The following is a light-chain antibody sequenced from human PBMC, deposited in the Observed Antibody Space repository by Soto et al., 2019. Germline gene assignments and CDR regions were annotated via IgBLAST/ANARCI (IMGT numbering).Light chain of an antibody. J-gene: IGKJ2*01. Sequence: EIVMTQSPATLSVSPGGRVTLSCRASQSVSSNLAWYQQKPGQAPRLLIYGASSRATGIPARFSGRGSGTEFTLTISSLQSEDFAIYYCQQYINWPPNYTFGQGTKLEIK. CDR3: QQYINWPPNYT. CDR2: GAS. CDR1: QSVSSN. V-gene: IGKV3-15*01.